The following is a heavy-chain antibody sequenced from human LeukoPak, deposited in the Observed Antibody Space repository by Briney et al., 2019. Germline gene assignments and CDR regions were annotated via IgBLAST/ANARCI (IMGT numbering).Heavy chain of an antibody. J-gene: IGHJ4*02. CDR1: GFTFSSYA. V-gene: IGHV3-30*09. Sequence: GGSLRLSCAASGFTFSSYAIHWVRQAPGKGLEWVAVISYDGSNKYYADSVKGRFAISRDNSKNTLYLQMYSLRAEDTAVYYCARDGYCTGGSCHSTFDYWGQGTLVTVSS. D-gene: IGHD2-15*01. CDR3: ARDGYCTGGSCHSTFDY. CDR2: ISYDGSNK.